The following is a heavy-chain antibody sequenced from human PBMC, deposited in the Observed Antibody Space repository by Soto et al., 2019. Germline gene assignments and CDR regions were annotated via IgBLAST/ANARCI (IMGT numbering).Heavy chain of an antibody. CDR2: INPNSGDT. V-gene: IGHV1-2*02. D-gene: IGHD5-12*01. Sequence: ASVKVSCKASGYTFAGYYVHWVRQAPGQGLEWMGWINPNSGDTYLAQRFQGRVTMNRDTSIGTAYMELRGLTSDDTAEYYCAKGGAIVADGTRVYLYNAMDVWGQGTTVTVPS. CDR1: GYTFAGYY. CDR3: AKGGAIVADGTRVYLYNAMDV. J-gene: IGHJ6*02.